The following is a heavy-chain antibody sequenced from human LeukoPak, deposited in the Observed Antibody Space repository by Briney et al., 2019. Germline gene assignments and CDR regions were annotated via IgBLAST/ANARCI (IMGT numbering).Heavy chain of an antibody. Sequence: GESLKISCKGFGYNFPDYWIGWVRQMPGKGLEWMAIIYPHDSDAIYSPSFQGQVTVSVDKSLNTAYLQWSSLKASDTAMYYCARSYSGSYYARLSWFDPWGQGTLVTVSS. CDR2: IYPHDSDA. CDR1: GYNFPDYW. V-gene: IGHV5-51*01. CDR3: ARSYSGSYYARLSWFDP. J-gene: IGHJ5*02. D-gene: IGHD1-26*01.